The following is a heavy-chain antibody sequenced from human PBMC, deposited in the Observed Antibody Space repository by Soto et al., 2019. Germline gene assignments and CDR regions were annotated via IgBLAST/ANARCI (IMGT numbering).Heavy chain of an antibody. Sequence: QVHLVQSGAEVKKPGASVKVSCKGSGYGFTTYGITGVRQAPGQGLEWMPWISGHNGNTNYAQKLQGRVTVTRDTSASAAYMELRSRRSVDAAVYYCARWGYGDYWGVGAVVTVSS. CDR1: GYGFTTYG. D-gene: IGHD3-16*01. CDR2: ISGHNGNT. V-gene: IGHV1-18*01. J-gene: IGHJ4*02. CDR3: ARWGYGDY.